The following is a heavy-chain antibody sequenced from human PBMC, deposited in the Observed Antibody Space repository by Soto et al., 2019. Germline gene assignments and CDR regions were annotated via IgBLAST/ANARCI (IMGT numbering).Heavy chain of an antibody. CDR1: GFTFSHHS. J-gene: IGHJ4*02. Sequence: LRLSCVASGFTFSHHSMNWVRQAPGKGLEWVSSISSTSGFIFYADSLKGRFTISRDNAKNSLYLQMNSLRVDDTAVYYCARATIVTASHFDFWGQGIMVTVPS. CDR3: ARATIVTASHFDF. CDR2: ISSTSGFI. V-gene: IGHV3-21*01. D-gene: IGHD2-21*02.